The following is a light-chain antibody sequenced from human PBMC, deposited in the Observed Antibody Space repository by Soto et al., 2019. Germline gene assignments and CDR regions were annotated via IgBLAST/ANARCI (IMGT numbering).Light chain of an antibody. CDR1: SSNVGSNT. Sequence: QSMLTQPPSASGTPGQRVTISCSGSSSNVGSNTVQWYQQFPGTAPKLLMHNNNQRPSGVPDRFSGSKSGTSASLAISGLQSEDEADYYCAAWDDSLAVVFGGGTK. CDR2: NNN. J-gene: IGLJ2*01. CDR3: AAWDDSLAVV. V-gene: IGLV1-44*01.